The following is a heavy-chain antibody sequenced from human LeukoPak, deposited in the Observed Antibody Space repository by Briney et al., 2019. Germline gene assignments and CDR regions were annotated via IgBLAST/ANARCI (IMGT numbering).Heavy chain of an antibody. J-gene: IGHJ4*02. D-gene: IGHD1-26*01. CDR1: GFTFSASW. CDR2: IKQDGSEK. Sequence: PGGSLRLSCAASGFTFSASWMTWVRQAPGEGLEWVANIKQDGSEKYYVDSVKGRFTISRDNAKSSLHLQMNSLRVEDTALYYCAGGFSGADFWGQGTLVTVSS. CDR3: AGGFSGADF. V-gene: IGHV3-7*04.